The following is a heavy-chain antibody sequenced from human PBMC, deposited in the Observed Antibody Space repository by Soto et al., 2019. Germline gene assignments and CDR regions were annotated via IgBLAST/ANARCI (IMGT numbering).Heavy chain of an antibody. Sequence: WGSRSLSCSSSVFTFISYAMSWFRRAPGKGLEWVSAISGSGGSTYYADSVKGRFTISRDNSKNTLYLQMNSLRAEDTAVYYCAKDKWLAPPAYYGMDVWGQGTTVTVSS. CDR2: ISGSGGST. CDR1: VFTFISYA. CDR3: AKDKWLAPPAYYGMDV. V-gene: IGHV3-23*01. D-gene: IGHD6-19*01. J-gene: IGHJ6*02.